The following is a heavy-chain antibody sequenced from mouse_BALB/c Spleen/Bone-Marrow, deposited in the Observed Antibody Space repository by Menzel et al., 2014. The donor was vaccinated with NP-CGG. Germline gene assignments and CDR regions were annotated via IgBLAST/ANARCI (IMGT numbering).Heavy chain of an antibody. CDR1: GYLFXSYY. J-gene: IGHJ4*01. CDR3: ARSYDGYPYAMNY. D-gene: IGHD2-3*01. V-gene: IGHV1S135*01. Sequence: VQLKESGPELMKPGASVKISCKASGYLFXSYYMHWVKQSHGESLEWIGYFDPFNGGTSYNQKFKGKATLTVDKSSSTAYMHLSSLTSEDSAVYFCARSYDGYPYAMNYWGQGTSVTVPS. CDR2: FDPFNGGT.